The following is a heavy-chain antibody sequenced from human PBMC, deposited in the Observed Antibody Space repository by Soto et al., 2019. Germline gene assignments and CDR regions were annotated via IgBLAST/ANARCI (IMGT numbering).Heavy chain of an antibody. J-gene: IGHJ4*02. CDR2: VYYRGRS. D-gene: IGHD6-25*01. CDR3: VSQRPTVPTQAYFAC. Sequence: SETLSLTCTVSCGSDTNSSNSWRRIRESPGKGLEWIGSVYYRGRSYSKSSVKSRVTISVDTSKKRFSLSLNAVTASDTAVYFCVSQRPTVPTQAYFACWGPGDRVTVSS. CDR1: CGSDTNSSNS. V-gene: IGHV4-39*01.